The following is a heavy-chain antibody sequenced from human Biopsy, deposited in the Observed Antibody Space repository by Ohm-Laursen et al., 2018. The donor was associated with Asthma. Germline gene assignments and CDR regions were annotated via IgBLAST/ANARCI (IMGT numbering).Heavy chain of an antibody. J-gene: IGHJ6*02. D-gene: IGHD2-2*01. CDR1: GFTFSSYW. V-gene: IGHV3-7*01. Sequence: LSLTCVASGFTFSSYWMSWVRQAPGKGLEWVANIKKDGSEKYYVDSVKGRFTISRDNAKNSLYLHMNSLRAEDTAVYYCARGGYCTSPTCPWGRYATDVWGQGTTVTVSS. CDR2: IKKDGSEK. CDR3: ARGGYCTSPTCPWGRYATDV.